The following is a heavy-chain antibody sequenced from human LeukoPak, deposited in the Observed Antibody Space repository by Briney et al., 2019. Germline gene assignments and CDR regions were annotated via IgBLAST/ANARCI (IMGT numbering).Heavy chain of an antibody. Sequence: SETLSLTCTVSGGSISNFYWSWIRQPAGKTLEWIGRIYSSGSTNHNPSLKSRVTMSLDTSKNQFSLKLSSVTAADMAVYFCARETTGAGTARPFDYWGQGTLVTVSS. V-gene: IGHV4-4*07. CDR3: ARETTGAGTARPFDY. J-gene: IGHJ4*02. D-gene: IGHD6-13*01. CDR1: GGSISNFY. CDR2: IYSSGST.